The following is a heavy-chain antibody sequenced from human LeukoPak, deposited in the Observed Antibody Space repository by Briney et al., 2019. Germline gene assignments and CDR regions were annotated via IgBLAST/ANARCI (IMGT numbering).Heavy chain of an antibody. CDR3: AGSGSYTEYFQL. J-gene: IGHJ1*01. Sequence: SDTLSLTCSVSGDSMSSHYLSWIRQPAGKGLEWIGRIYTSGSTNYNPSLKSRVTMSVDTSKNQYSLKLSSVTAADTAVYYCAGSGSYTEYFQLWGQGTLVTVSS. V-gene: IGHV4-4*07. D-gene: IGHD1-26*01. CDR1: GDSMSSHY. CDR2: IYTSGST.